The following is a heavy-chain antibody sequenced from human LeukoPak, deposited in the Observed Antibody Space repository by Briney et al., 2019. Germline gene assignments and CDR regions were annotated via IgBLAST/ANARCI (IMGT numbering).Heavy chain of an antibody. D-gene: IGHD3-16*02. CDR1: GFTFSSYS. J-gene: IGHJ4*02. Sequence: GGSLRLSCAASGFTFSSYSMNWVRQAPGKGLEWVSSISSSSSYIYYADSVKGRFTISRDNAKNSLYLQMNSLRAEDTAVYYCARDGRYDYVWGSYHTYWGQGTLVTVSS. V-gene: IGHV3-21*01. CDR3: ARDGRYDYVWGSYHTY. CDR2: ISSSSSYI.